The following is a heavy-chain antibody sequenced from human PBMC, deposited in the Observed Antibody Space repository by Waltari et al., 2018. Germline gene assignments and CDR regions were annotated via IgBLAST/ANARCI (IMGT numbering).Heavy chain of an antibody. Sequence: QVQLQESGPGLVKPSETLSLNCTVSGGSISSHYWSWIRQPPGKGLEWIGYTYYSGSTNYNPSLKSRVTISVDTSKNQFSLKLSSVTAADTAVYYCARDRRLTGYNPYYYYYYMDVWGKGTTVTVSS. D-gene: IGHD1-20*01. CDR1: GGSISSHY. V-gene: IGHV4-59*11. CDR3: ARDRRLTGYNPYYYYYYMDV. J-gene: IGHJ6*03. CDR2: TYYSGST.